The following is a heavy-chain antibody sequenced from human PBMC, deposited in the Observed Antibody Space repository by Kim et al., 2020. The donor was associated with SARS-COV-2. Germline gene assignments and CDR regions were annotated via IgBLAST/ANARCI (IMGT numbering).Heavy chain of an antibody. J-gene: IGHJ4*02. D-gene: IGHD3-22*01. CDR3: ASDSSGYYYSTIDY. V-gene: IGHV4-39*01. Sequence: NPSRKSRVTISVDTSKNQFSLKLSSVTAADTAVYYCASDSSGYYYSTIDYWGQGTLVTVSS.